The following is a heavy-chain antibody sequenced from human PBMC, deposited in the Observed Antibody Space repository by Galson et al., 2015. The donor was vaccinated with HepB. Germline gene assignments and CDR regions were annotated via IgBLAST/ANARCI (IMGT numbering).Heavy chain of an antibody. Sequence: PALVKPTQTLTLICTFSGFSLRTNEVGVGWIRQPPGKALEWLALIYWDDDRHYSPSLKSRLTITKGTSNNQVVLFMTDMDPVDTATYYCAHTYVTLTHYDRRGSYFDYWGQGALVTVSS. D-gene: IGHD3-22*01. CDR1: GFSLRTNEVG. V-gene: IGHV2-5*02. CDR2: IYWDDDR. CDR3: AHTYVTLTHYDRRGSYFDY. J-gene: IGHJ4*02.